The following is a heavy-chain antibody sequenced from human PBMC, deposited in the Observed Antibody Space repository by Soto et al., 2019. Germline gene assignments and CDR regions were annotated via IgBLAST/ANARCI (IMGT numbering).Heavy chain of an antibody. CDR3: ASRTWCLDY. D-gene: IGHD2-8*01. Sequence: QVHLVASGGGLVKPGGSLRLSCVASGFTLSDNYMTWIRQAPGKGLEWVSYISNSDYNTYYADSVKGRFTISRDNAKNSLYLQINGLGVDDTAVYYCASRTWCLDYWGQGTLVTVSS. CDR1: GFTLSDNY. CDR2: ISNSDYNT. J-gene: IGHJ4*02. V-gene: IGHV3-11*01.